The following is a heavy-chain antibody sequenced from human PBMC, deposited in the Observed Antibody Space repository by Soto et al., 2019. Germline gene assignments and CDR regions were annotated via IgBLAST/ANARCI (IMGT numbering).Heavy chain of an antibody. Sequence: GESLKISCKGSGYSFSNYWIAWVRQMPGKGLEWMGMIYPGDSDTRYSPSFQGQVTISVDKSISTAYLQWSSLKASDTAIYYCAKQYSGYDYYFDSWGQGALVTVSS. V-gene: IGHV5-51*01. D-gene: IGHD5-12*01. CDR3: AKQYSGYDYYFDS. CDR1: GYSFSNYW. CDR2: IYPGDSDT. J-gene: IGHJ4*02.